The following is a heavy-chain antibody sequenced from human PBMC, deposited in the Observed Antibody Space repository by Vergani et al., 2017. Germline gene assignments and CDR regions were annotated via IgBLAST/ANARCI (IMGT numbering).Heavy chain of an antibody. CDR3: ARDLKINYYGSESPP. V-gene: IGHV3-21*01. CDR2: ISSSSSYI. J-gene: IGHJ5*02. Sequence: EVQLVESGGGLVKPGGSLSLSCAASGLTFSSYSMNWVRQAPGKGLEWVSSISSSSSYIYYADSVKGRFTISRDNAKNSLYLQMNSLRAEDTAVYYCARDLKINYYGSESPPWGQGTLVTVSS. CDR1: GLTFSSYS. D-gene: IGHD3-10*01.